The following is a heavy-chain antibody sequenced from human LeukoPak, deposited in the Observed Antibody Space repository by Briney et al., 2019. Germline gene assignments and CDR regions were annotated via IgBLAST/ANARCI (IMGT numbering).Heavy chain of an antibody. CDR1: GFTFSSYS. J-gene: IGHJ4*02. Sequence: GGSLRLSCAASGFTFSSYSMNWVRQAPGKGLEWVSSISSSSSYIYYADSVKGRFTISRDNSKNTLYLQMYSLRAEDTAVYYCAQLWFGELYDYWGQGTLVTVSS. CDR2: ISSSSSYI. D-gene: IGHD3-10*01. CDR3: AQLWFGELYDY. V-gene: IGHV3-21*01.